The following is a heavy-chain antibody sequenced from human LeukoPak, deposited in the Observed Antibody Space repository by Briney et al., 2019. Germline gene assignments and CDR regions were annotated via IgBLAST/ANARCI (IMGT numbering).Heavy chain of an antibody. D-gene: IGHD1-1*01. CDR2: IYTSGST. V-gene: IGHV4-61*02. CDR1: GGSISSGSYY. J-gene: IGHJ3*02. Sequence: SETLSLTCTVSGGSISSGSYYWSWIRQPAGKGLEWIGRIYTSGSTNYNPSLKSRVTISVDTSKNQFSLKLSSVTAADTAMYYCASTPTRNAFDIWGQGTMVTVSS. CDR3: ASTPTRNAFDI.